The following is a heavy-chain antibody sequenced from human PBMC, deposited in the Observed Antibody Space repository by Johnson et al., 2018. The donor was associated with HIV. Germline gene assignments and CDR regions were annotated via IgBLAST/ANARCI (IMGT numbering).Heavy chain of an antibody. V-gene: IGHV3-30*02. CDR1: GFTFSSYG. D-gene: IGHD2-21*02. Sequence: QVQLVESGGGVVQPGGSLRLSCAASGFTFSSYGMHWVRQAPGQGLEWVAFIRHDGSNKYYADSVKGRFTISRDNSKNTLYLQMNSLRAEDTAVYYCAKDQYCGGDCYPDAFDIWGQGTMVTVSS. J-gene: IGHJ3*02. CDR3: AKDQYCGGDCYPDAFDI. CDR2: IRHDGSNK.